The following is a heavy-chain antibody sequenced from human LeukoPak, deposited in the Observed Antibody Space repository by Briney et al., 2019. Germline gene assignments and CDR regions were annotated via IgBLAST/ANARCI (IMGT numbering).Heavy chain of an antibody. Sequence: SWVRQPPXKGLEWIGEIYHSGSTNYNPSLKSRVTISVDTSKNQFSLKVNSVTAADTAVYYFARDLYSRRTNYAFVIWGQGTMVTVSS. D-gene: IGHD6-13*01. J-gene: IGHJ3*02. CDR3: ARDLYSRRTNYAFVI. CDR2: IYHSGST. V-gene: IGHV4-4*02.